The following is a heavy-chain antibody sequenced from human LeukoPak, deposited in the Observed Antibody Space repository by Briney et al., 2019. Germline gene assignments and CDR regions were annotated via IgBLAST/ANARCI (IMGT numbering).Heavy chain of an antibody. CDR1: GLTVSSNY. Sequence: GSLRLSCAASGLTVSSNYMSWIRQPPGKGLEWIGEINHSGSTNYNPSLKSRVTISVDTSKNQFSLKLSSVTAADTAVYYCARRRITGTTDYWGQGTLVTVSS. CDR2: INHSGST. J-gene: IGHJ4*02. D-gene: IGHD1-7*01. CDR3: ARRRITGTTDY. V-gene: IGHV4-34*01.